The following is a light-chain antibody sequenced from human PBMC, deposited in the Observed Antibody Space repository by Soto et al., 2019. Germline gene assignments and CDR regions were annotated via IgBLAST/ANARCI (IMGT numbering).Light chain of an antibody. CDR1: QSISTY. J-gene: IGKJ5*01. Sequence: DIQMTQSPSTLSASVGERVAITCRASQSISTYLAWYQQKPGKAPKLPIYKASTLKSGVPSRFSGSGSGTDFTLTISSLEPEDFAVYYCQQRSNWPITFGQGTRLEIK. CDR2: KAS. V-gene: IGKV1-5*03. CDR3: QQRSNWPIT.